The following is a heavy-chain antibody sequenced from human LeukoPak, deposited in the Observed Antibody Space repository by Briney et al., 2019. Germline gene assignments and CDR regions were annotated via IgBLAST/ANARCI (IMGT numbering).Heavy chain of an antibody. D-gene: IGHD2-21*02. J-gene: IGHJ4*02. V-gene: IGHV3-9*01. CDR1: GFTFDDYA. CDR3: ARGGVTPFDY. Sequence: GGSLRLSCAASGFTFDDYAMHWVRQAPGKGLEWVSGISWNSGSIGYADSVKGRFTISRDNAKNSLYLQMNSLRAEDTAVYYCARGGVTPFDYWGQGTLVTVSS. CDR2: ISWNSGSI.